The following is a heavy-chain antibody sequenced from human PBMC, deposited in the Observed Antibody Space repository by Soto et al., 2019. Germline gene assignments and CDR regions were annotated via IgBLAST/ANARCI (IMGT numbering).Heavy chain of an antibody. CDR2: VNPILSMS. Sequence: QVQLVQSGAEVKRPGSSVKVSCKASGDTFSFYSINWVRQAPGLGLEWMGRVNPILSMSNYAQRFQGRVTMTADKXTSTAYMELSGLRSEDTAMYDCATSYGSGYRAFDYWGQGALVTVSS. CDR1: GDTFSFYS. D-gene: IGHD3-10*01. CDR3: ATSYGSGYRAFDY. V-gene: IGHV1-69*04. J-gene: IGHJ4*02.